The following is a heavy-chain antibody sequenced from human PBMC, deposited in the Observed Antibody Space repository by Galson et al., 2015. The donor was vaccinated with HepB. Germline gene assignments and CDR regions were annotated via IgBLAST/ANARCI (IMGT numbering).Heavy chain of an antibody. V-gene: IGHV7-4-1*02. D-gene: IGHD1-26*01. CDR3: ARDYVQWELLWRKDAFDI. Sequence: SVKVSCKASGYTFTSYAMNWVRQAPGQGLEWMGWINTNTGNPTYAQGFTGRFVFSLDTSVSTAYLQISSLKAEDTAVYYCARDYVQWELLWRKDAFDIWGQGTMVTVSS. CDR2: INTNTGNP. J-gene: IGHJ3*02. CDR1: GYTFTSYA.